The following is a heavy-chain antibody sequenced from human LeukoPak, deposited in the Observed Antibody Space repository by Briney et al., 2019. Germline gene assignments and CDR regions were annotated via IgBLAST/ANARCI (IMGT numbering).Heavy chain of an antibody. D-gene: IGHD3-10*01. Sequence: ASVKVSCKASGYTFTSYYIHWVRQAPGQGLEGMGWINPNSGGTSYAQKLQGRVTMTRDTSISTVYMELSRLRSDDTAVYYCARGSVYYGSGTSNWFDPWGQGTLITVSS. J-gene: IGHJ5*02. V-gene: IGHV1-2*02. CDR1: GYTFTSYY. CDR3: ARGSVYYGSGTSNWFDP. CDR2: INPNSGGT.